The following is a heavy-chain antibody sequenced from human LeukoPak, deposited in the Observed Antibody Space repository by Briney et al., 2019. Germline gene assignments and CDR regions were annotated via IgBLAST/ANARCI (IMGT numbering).Heavy chain of an antibody. CDR3: ARDRQYCSGGSCYPLFDY. Sequence: GGSLRLSCAASGFTFSRYSMNWVRQAPGKGLEWVSSIISSSSYIYYADSVKGRSTISRDNDKNSLYLQMNSLRAEDTAVYYCARDRQYCSGGSCYPLFDYWGQGTLVTVSS. CDR1: GFTFSRYS. V-gene: IGHV3-21*01. CDR2: IISSSSYI. J-gene: IGHJ4*02. D-gene: IGHD2-15*01.